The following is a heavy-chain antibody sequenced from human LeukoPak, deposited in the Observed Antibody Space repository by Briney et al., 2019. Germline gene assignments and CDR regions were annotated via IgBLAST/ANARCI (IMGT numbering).Heavy chain of an antibody. CDR1: GGSVSSNIYY. J-gene: IGHJ4*02. Sequence: PSETLSLTCTISGGSVSSNIYYWNWIRQPPGEGLEWIGYIYYSGGTNYNPSLKSRVTISVDTSKNQFSLKPTSLTAADAAVYYCAREDSSGYLGYWGQGTLVTVSS. CDR3: AREDSSGYLGY. D-gene: IGHD3-22*01. V-gene: IGHV4-61*01. CDR2: IYYSGGT.